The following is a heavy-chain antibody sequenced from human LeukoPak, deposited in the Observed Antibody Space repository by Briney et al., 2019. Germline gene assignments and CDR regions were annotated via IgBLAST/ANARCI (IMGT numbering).Heavy chain of an antibody. CDR1: GFTFSTSS. Sequence: PGGSLRLSCAASGFTFSTSSMSWVRQAPGKGLAWVSSISGSGGSTYYADSVKGRFTISRDNSRNTLFLQMNSLKADDTAVYYCARGSPVVTGPLYFDYWGQGTLVTVSS. V-gene: IGHV3-23*01. J-gene: IGHJ4*02. D-gene: IGHD4-23*01. CDR2: ISGSGGST. CDR3: ARGSPVVTGPLYFDY.